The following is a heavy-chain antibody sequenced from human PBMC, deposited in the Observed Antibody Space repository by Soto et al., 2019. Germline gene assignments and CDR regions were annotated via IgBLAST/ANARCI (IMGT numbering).Heavy chain of an antibody. V-gene: IGHV1-69*13. J-gene: IGHJ5*02. CDR1: GGTFSGYA. CDR3: ASSLIAAAGPGHNWFDP. D-gene: IGHD6-13*01. CDR2: IIPIFGTA. Sequence: ASVKVSCKASGGTFSGYAISWVRQAPGQGLEWMGGIIPIFGTANYAQKFQGRVTITADESTSTAYMELSSLRSEDTAVYYCASSLIAAAGPGHNWFDPWGQGTLVTVSS.